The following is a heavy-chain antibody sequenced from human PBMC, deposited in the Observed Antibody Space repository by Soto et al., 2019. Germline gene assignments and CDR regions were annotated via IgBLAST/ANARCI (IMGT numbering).Heavy chain of an antibody. D-gene: IGHD2-8*01. Sequence: SETLSLTCTVSGGSISSSSYYWGWIRQPPGKGLEWIGSIYYSGSTYYNPSLKSRITISVDTSKNQFSLKLSSVTAADTAVYYCASTIIMVYASVVIRYFDYWGQGTLVTVSS. CDR2: IYYSGST. J-gene: IGHJ4*02. CDR1: GGSISSSSYY. V-gene: IGHV4-39*01. CDR3: ASTIIMVYASVVIRYFDY.